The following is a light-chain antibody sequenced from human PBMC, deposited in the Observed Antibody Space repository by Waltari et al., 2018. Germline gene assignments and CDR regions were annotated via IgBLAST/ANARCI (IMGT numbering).Light chain of an antibody. CDR3: QQYYSTVRT. CDR2: WAS. V-gene: IGKV4-1*01. J-gene: IGKJ1*01. CDR1: QSVLYSSNNKDY. Sequence: DIVMTQSPDSLAVSLGERATINCKSSQSVLYSSNNKDYLAWFQQKPGQPPKLLISWASTRESGVPDLFSGSGSGTDFTLTISSLQAEDVAVYYCQQYYSTVRTFGQGTKVEIK.